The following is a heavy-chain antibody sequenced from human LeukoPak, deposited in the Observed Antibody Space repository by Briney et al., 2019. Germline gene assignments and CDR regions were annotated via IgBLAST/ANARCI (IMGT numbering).Heavy chain of an antibody. V-gene: IGHV4-39*01. Sequence: ASETLSLTYPLSGASISSSSYYWGWIRQSPGKGLEWIATIYYSGTTYYNPSLKSRVTISIDTSKNQFSLKLSSVTAADTAVYYCASQPQREYSYGFGDYWGQGTLVTVSS. D-gene: IGHD5-18*01. CDR3: ASQPQREYSYGFGDY. J-gene: IGHJ4*02. CDR1: GASISSSSYY. CDR2: IYYSGTT.